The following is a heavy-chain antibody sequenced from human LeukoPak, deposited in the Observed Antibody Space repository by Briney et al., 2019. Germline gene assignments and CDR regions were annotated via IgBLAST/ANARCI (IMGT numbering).Heavy chain of an antibody. CDR3: ARGGGLVIPAIKRIKGFDP. CDR2: ISGNAGTT. D-gene: IGHD2/OR15-2a*01. Sequence: PGGSLRLSCTASGFPFYNYAMTWVRQAPGKGLEWVTVISGNAGTTHYADSVKGRFTISRDNSKNTLYLQMNSLRAEDTAIYYCARGGGLVIPAIKRIKGFDPWGQGTLVTVSS. V-gene: IGHV3-23*01. CDR1: GFPFYNYA. J-gene: IGHJ5*02.